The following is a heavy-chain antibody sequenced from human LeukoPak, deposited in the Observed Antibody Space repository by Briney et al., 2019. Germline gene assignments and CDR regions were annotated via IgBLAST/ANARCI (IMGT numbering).Heavy chain of an antibody. D-gene: IGHD6-6*01. CDR3: ARDLPRRSRYFGY. Sequence: GASVKVSCTASGYTFTGYYMHWVRQAPGQGLEWMGRINPNSGGTNYAQKFQGRVTTTRDTSISTAYMELSRLRSDDTAVYYCARDLPRRSRYFGYWGQGTLVTVSS. V-gene: IGHV1-2*06. J-gene: IGHJ4*02. CDR1: GYTFTGYY. CDR2: INPNSGGT.